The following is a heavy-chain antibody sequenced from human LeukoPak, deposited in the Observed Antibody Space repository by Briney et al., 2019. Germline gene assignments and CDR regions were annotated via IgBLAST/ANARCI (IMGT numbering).Heavy chain of an antibody. V-gene: IGHV1-18*01. CDR3: AKNKTMVRGVNYYYYYYMDV. CDR2: ISAYNGNT. CDR1: GYTFTSYG. D-gene: IGHD3-10*01. J-gene: IGHJ6*03. Sequence: ASVEVSCKASGYTFTSYGISWVRQAPGQGLEWMGWISAYNGNTNYAQKLQGRVTMTTDTSTSTAYMELRSLRSDDTAVYYCAKNKTMVRGVNYYYYYYMDVWGKGTTVTVSS.